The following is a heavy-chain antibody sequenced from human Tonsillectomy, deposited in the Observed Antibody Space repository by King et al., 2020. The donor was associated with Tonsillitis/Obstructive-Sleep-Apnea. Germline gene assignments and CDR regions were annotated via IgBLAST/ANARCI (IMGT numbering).Heavy chain of an antibody. D-gene: IGHD6-19*01. CDR2: INHSGST. CDR3: ARLAVAGNWFDP. J-gene: IGHJ5*02. CDR1: GGSFSGYY. V-gene: IGHV4-34*01. Sequence: VQLQQWGAGLLKPSETLSLTCAVYGGSFSGYYWSWIRQPPGKGLEWIGEINHSGSTNYNPSLKSRVTISVDTSKNQFSLKLSSVTAADTAVYYCARLAVAGNWFDPWDQGTLVTVSS.